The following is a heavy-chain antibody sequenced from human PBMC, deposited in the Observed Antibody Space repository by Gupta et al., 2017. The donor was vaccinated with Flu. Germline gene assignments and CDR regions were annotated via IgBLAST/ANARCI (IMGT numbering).Heavy chain of an antibody. V-gene: IGHV2-26*01. CDR1: GFSLSNTRMG. J-gene: IGHJ6*03. Sequence: QVTLKESGPMLVKPTETLTLTCTVSGFSLSNTRMGVSWIRQPPGKALEWLAHIFSNDEKSYNTSLKSRLTISKDTSKTQVVLTMTNMDPVDTATYYCARMVDPNYYFYYYMDVWGKGTTVTVSS. CDR3: ARMVDPNYYFYYYMDV. CDR2: IFSNDEK. D-gene: IGHD2-15*01.